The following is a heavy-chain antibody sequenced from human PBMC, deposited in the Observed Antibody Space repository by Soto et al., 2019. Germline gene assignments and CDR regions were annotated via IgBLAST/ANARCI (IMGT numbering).Heavy chain of an antibody. CDR1: GYTFTSYG. Sequence: QVPLVQSGAEVKKPGASVKVSCKASGYTFTSYGISWVRQAPGQRPECMGWISTYNGNTNYAQKFLGRVTMTTDTSTSTAYMELRSLRSDDTAVYYCARESAGLLDYWGQGTLVTVSS. CDR2: ISTYNGNT. J-gene: IGHJ4*02. V-gene: IGHV1-18*01. CDR3: ARESAGLLDY. D-gene: IGHD2-21*01.